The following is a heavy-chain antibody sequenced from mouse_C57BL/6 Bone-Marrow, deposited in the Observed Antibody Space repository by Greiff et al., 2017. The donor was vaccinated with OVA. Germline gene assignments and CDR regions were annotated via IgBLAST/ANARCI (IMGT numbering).Heavy chain of an antibody. J-gene: IGHJ2*01. Sequence: QVQLKESGAELAKPGASVKLSCKASGYTFTSYWMHWVKQRPGQGLEWIGYINPSSGYTKYNQKFKDKATLTADKSSSTAYMQLSSLTYEDSAVYYCARGNYGSSDVKGGDYFDYWGQGTTLTVSS. CDR1: GYTFTSYW. D-gene: IGHD1-1*01. CDR3: ARGNYGSSDVKGGDYFDY. V-gene: IGHV1-7*01. CDR2: INPSSGYT.